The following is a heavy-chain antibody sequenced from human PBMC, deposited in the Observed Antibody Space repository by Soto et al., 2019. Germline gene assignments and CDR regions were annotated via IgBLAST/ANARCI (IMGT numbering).Heavy chain of an antibody. CDR1: GFTFSSYW. V-gene: IGHV3-74*01. CDR2: IISDGSST. J-gene: IGHJ4*02. CDR3: ATYCSSTSCPEGFDY. D-gene: IGHD2-2*01. Sequence: PGGYLRLSCSSSGFTFSSYWMHRVRQAPGKGLVWVSRIISDGSSTSYADSVKGRFTISRDNAKNTLYLQMNSLRAEDTAVYYCATYCSSTSCPEGFDYWGQGT.